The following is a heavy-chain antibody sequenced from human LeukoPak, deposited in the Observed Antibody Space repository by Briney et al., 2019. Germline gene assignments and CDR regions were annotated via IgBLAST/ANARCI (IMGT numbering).Heavy chain of an antibody. Sequence: PGGSLRLSCAASGFTFSSYWMSWVRQAPGKGLEWVANIKQDGSEKYYVDSVKGRFTISRDNSKNSLYLQMNSLRTEDTALYYCAKEGIAAAVHYYYYMDVWGKGTTVTVSS. CDR3: AKEGIAAAVHYYYYMDV. D-gene: IGHD6-13*01. J-gene: IGHJ6*03. CDR2: IKQDGSEK. CDR1: GFTFSSYW. V-gene: IGHV3-7*03.